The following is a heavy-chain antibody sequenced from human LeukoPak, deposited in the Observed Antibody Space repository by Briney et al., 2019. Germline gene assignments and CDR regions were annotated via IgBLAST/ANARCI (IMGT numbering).Heavy chain of an antibody. J-gene: IGHJ4*02. CDR3: ARESGSGEFDY. Sequence: PGGSLRLSCAASRFTFSSYKVNWVRQAPGKGLEWVSSISSSSSYIYYADSVKGRFTISRDNARNSLYLQMNSLRADVTAVYYCARESGSGEFDYWGQGTLVTVSS. CDR2: ISSSSSYI. D-gene: IGHD2-15*01. V-gene: IGHV3-21*01. CDR1: RFTFSSYK.